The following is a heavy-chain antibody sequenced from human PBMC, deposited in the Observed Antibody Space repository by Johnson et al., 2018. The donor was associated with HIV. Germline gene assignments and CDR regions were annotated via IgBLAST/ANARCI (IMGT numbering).Heavy chain of an antibody. V-gene: IGHV3-7*03. CDR2: IKEDGRVK. CDR3: AGELGGSGFDV. CDR1: GFSIRGHW. J-gene: IGHJ3*01. Sequence: VQLVESGGGLVQPGGSLRLSCAASGFSIRGHWMSWLRQAPGKGLEWVANIKEDGRVKQFVDSVKGRFTISRDNAKNSVYLQMNSLRGEDTAVYYWAGELGGSGFDVWGQGTMVTVSS. D-gene: IGHD1-26*01.